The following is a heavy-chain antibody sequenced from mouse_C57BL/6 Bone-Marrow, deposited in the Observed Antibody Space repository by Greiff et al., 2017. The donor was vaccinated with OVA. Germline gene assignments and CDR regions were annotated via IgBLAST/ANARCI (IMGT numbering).Heavy chain of an antibody. CDR1: GYTFTSYW. V-gene: IGHV1-59*01. CDR2: IDPSDSYT. Sequence: QVQLQQPGAELVRPGTSVKLSCKASGYTFTSYWMHWVKQRPGQGLEWIGVIDPSDSYTNYNQKFKGKATLTVDTSSSTAYMQHSSLTSEDSAVYYFAIGSSGYPRRWGQGTLVTVSA. D-gene: IGHD3-2*02. J-gene: IGHJ3*02. CDR3: AIGSSGYPRR.